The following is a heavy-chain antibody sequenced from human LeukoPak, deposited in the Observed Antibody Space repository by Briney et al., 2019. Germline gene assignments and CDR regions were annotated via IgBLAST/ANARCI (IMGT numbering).Heavy chain of an antibody. CDR1: GGTFSSYA. Sequence: SVKVSCKASGGTFSSYAISWVRQAPGQGLEWMGGIIPIFGTANYAQKFQGRVTITTDESTSTAYMELSSLRSEDTAVYYCAREGEFEPDYFDYWGQGTLVTVSS. CDR2: IIPIFGTA. J-gene: IGHJ4*02. CDR3: AREGEFEPDYFDY. V-gene: IGHV1-69*05. D-gene: IGHD3-16*01.